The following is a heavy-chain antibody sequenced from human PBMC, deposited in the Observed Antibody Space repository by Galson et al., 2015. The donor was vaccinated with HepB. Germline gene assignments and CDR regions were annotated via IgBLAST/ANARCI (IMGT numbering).Heavy chain of an antibody. CDR3: ARARGYSGYDFRRMAFDI. Sequence: SLRLSCAASGFIFSDYYMSWIHQAPGKGLEWISYISGSTIYTNYADSVKGRFTISRDNSKNTLYLQMNSLRAEDTAVYYCARARGYSGYDFRRMAFDIWGQGTMVTVSS. CDR2: ISGSTIYT. J-gene: IGHJ3*02. V-gene: IGHV3-11*06. CDR1: GFIFSDYY. D-gene: IGHD5-12*01.